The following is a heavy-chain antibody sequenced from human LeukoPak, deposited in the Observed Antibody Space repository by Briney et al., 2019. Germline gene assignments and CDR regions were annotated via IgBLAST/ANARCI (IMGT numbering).Heavy chain of an antibody. CDR3: ARARYGDYDY. Sequence: SETLSLTCTVSGGSISSGGYYWSWIRQHPGKGLEWIGYIYYSGSTYYNPSLKSRVTISVDTSKNQFSLKLSSVTAADTAVYYCARARYGDYDYWGQGTLVTVSS. D-gene: IGHD4-17*01. CDR2: IYYSGST. V-gene: IGHV4-31*03. J-gene: IGHJ4*02. CDR1: GGSISSGGYY.